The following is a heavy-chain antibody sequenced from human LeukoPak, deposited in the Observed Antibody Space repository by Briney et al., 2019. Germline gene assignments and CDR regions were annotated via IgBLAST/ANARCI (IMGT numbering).Heavy chain of an antibody. CDR1: GGSVSDYY. CDR2: IFYTGNT. J-gene: IGHJ3*02. V-gene: IGHV4-59*02. CDR3: ARGSGSTASNDAFDI. Sequence: SETLSLTCTISGGSVSDYYWSWIRQPPGKGLEWIGYIFYTGNTYYNPSLKSRVTISVDTSKNQFSLNLSSVTAADTAVYYCARGSGSTASNDAFDIWGQGTMVTVSS. D-gene: IGHD3-10*01.